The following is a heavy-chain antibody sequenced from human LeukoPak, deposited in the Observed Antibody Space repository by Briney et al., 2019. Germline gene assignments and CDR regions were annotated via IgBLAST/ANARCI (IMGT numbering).Heavy chain of an antibody. CDR1: GFTFSSYS. J-gene: IGHJ4*02. D-gene: IGHD5-24*01. CDR3: ARRRDGYNPELDY. V-gene: IGHV3-21*01. Sequence: GGSLRLSCAASGFTFSSYSMNWVRQAPGKGPEWVSSISGSGTYTYYADSVKGRFTISRDNSKNTLYLQMDSLTTEDTALYYCARRRDGYNPELDYWGQGTLVTVSS. CDR2: ISGSGTYT.